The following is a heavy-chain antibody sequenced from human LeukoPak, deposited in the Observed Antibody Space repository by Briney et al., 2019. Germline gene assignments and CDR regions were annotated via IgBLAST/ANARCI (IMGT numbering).Heavy chain of an antibody. J-gene: IGHJ4*02. Sequence: GASVKVSCKASGYTFTGYYMHWVRQAPGQGLEWMGWINPNSGGTNYAQKFQGRVTMTRDTSISTAYMELSRLRSDDTAVYYCARVFPYYYGSGSYYEGDYWGQGTLVTVSS. CDR2: INPNSGGT. V-gene: IGHV1-2*02. CDR1: GYTFTGYY. CDR3: ARVFPYYYGSGSYYEGDY. D-gene: IGHD3-10*01.